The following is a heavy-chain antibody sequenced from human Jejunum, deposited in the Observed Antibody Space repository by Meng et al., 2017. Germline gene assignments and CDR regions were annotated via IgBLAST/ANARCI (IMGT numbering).Heavy chain of an antibody. V-gene: IGHV4-39*07. CDR2: MLYSGTT. D-gene: IGHD3-10*01. Sequence: GSLRLSCTVSGFSISNVNYFWAWVRQPPGKGLEWFGGMLYSGTTFNNTSLKSRISMSVDTSKNQFSLRLSSVTAADTAVYYCARVGRGWFDASDIWGQGTMVTVSS. CDR1: GFSISNVNYF. CDR3: ARVGRGWFDASDI. J-gene: IGHJ3*02.